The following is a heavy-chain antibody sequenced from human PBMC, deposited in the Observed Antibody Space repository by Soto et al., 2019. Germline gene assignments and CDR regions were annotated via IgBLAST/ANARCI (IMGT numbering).Heavy chain of an antibody. V-gene: IGHV5-10-1*03. CDR3: ARQGHGSSASFPFDY. CDR2: IDPSDSYT. Sequence: EVQLVQSGAEVKKPGESLRISCRTSGYTFNDYYITWVRPVPGKGLEWLGRIDPSDSYTHYSPSSEGHVTISEDKSLNTAYLQWSSLGVSDTAIYYCARQGHGSSASFPFDYWGQGTLVTVSS. CDR1: GYTFNDYY. J-gene: IGHJ4*02. D-gene: IGHD1-26*01.